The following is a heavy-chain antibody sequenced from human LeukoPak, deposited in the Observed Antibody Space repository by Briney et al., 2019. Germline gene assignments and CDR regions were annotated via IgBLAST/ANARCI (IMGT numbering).Heavy chain of an antibody. CDR3: ARHAGGISATGTRPFDY. CDR1: GASFSSSTYY. Sequence: PSETLSLTCTVSGASFSSSTYYWGWIRQPPGKGLEWIGSIYYSGSTYYNPYLKSRVTMSVDTSKNQFSLKLSSVTAADTAVYYCARHAGGISATGTRPFDYWGQGTLVTVSS. J-gene: IGHJ4*02. CDR2: IYYSGST. V-gene: IGHV4-39*01. D-gene: IGHD6-13*01.